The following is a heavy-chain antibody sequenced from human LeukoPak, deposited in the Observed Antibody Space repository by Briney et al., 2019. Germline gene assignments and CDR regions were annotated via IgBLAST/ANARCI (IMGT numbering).Heavy chain of an antibody. J-gene: IGHJ6*04. CDR2: IIPMFGSA. Sequence: SVKVSCKASGGTFSSYSINWVRQAPGQGLEWMGKIIPMFGSAHYAQKFLGRVTITADKSTSTVFMDLSGLKSDDTAVYYCACLYGVRGVSSSWYRRVDVWGKGTTVTVSS. D-gene: IGHD6-13*01. V-gene: IGHV1-69*06. CDR1: GGTFSSYS. CDR3: ACLYGVRGVSSSWYRRVDV.